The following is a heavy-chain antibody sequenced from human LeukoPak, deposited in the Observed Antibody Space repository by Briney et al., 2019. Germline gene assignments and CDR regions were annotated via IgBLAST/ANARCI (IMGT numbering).Heavy chain of an antibody. CDR1: GYTFTSYY. D-gene: IGHD6-13*01. V-gene: IGHV1-46*01. CDR3: ASSGAAAGQRDY. CDR2: INPSGGST. J-gene: IGHJ4*02. Sequence: ASVKVSCKASGYTFTSYYMHWVRQAPGQGLEWVGIINPSGGSTSYAQKFQGRVTMTRDTSTRTVYMELSSLRSEDTAVYYCASSGAAAGQRDYWGQGTLVTVSS.